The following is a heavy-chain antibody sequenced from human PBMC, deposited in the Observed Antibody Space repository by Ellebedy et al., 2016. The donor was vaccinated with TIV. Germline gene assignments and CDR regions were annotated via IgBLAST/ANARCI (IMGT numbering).Heavy chain of an antibody. CDR1: GYSFTSYD. CDR2: MNPNSGNT. J-gene: IGHJ4*02. D-gene: IGHD4-23*01. V-gene: IGHV1-8*01. Sequence: ASVKVSCXASGYSFTSYDINWVRQATGQGLEWMGWMNPNSGNTGYAQKFQGRVTMTRNTSISTAYMELSSLRSEDTAVYYCARGPGYGGNSGFDYWGQGTLVTVSS. CDR3: ARGPGYGGNSGFDY.